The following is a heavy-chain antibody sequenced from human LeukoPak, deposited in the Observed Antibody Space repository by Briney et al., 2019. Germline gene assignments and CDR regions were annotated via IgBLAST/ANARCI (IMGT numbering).Heavy chain of an antibody. J-gene: IGHJ4*02. D-gene: IGHD6-19*01. V-gene: IGHV3-20*04. CDR1: GFTFDDYG. CDR2: MNWNGGST. CDR3: ARDLDRIAVATPSDY. Sequence: GGSLRLSCAASGFTFDDYGMSWVRQAPGKGLEWVSGMNWNGGSTGYADSVKGRFTISRDNAKNSLYLQMNSLRAEDTALYYCARDLDRIAVATPSDYWGQGTLVTVSS.